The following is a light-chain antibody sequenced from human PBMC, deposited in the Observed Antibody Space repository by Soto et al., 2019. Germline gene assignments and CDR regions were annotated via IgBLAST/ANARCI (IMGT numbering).Light chain of an antibody. CDR2: EAS. V-gene: IGKV1-5*03. CDR1: QSISSW. Sequence: DIQMTQSPSTLSASVGDRVTITCRACQSISSWLAWYQQKPGKAPKLLIYEASSSEIGVPPRFSGSGFGTEFTLTISSLQPEDSATYYCQYYKEHSTFGQGTRLEIK. CDR3: QYYKEHST. J-gene: IGKJ1*01.